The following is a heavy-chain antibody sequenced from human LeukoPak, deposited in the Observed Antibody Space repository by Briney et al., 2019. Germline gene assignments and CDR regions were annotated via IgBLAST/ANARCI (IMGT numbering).Heavy chain of an antibody. J-gene: IGHJ6*03. V-gene: IGHV4-4*07. CDR3: ARGLYSSSSAAYYYYMDV. D-gene: IGHD6-6*01. CDR1: GGSISSYY. Sequence: SETLSLTCTVSGGSISSYYWSWIRQPAGKGLEWIGRIYTSGSTNYSPSLKSRVTISVDKSKNQFSLKLSSVTAADTAVYYCARGLYSSSSAAYYYYMDVWGKGTTVTVSS. CDR2: IYTSGST.